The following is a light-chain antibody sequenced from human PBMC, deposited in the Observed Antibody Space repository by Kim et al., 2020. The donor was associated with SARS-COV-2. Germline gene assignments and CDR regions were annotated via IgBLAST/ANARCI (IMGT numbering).Light chain of an antibody. V-gene: IGLV3-19*01. J-gene: IGLJ7*01. Sequence: SSELTQDPAVSVALGQTVRITCQGDSLRSYYASWYQQKPGQAPVLVIYGKNNRPSGIPDRFSGSSSGITASLTITGAQAEDEADYYCNSRDSSGNHAVFG. CDR2: GKN. CDR3: NSRDSSGNHAV. CDR1: SLRSYY.